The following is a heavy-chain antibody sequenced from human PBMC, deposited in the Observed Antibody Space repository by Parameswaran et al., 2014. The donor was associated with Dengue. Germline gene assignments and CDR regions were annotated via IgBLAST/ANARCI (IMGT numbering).Heavy chain of an antibody. D-gene: IGHD2-2*01. J-gene: IGHJ5*01. CDR3: ARQDIVVVPAAKRKHHNWFDP. Sequence: WIRQPPGKGLEWIGSLYYGGSTYYNPSLKSRVTISVDTSKKQFSLKLSSVTAADTAVYYCARQDIVVVPAAKRKHHNWFDPWGQGTLVTVSS. CDR2: LYYGGST. V-gene: IGHV4-39*01.